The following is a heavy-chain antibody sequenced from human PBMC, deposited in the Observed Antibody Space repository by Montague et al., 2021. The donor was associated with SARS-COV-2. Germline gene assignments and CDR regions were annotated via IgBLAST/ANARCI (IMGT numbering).Heavy chain of an antibody. CDR1: GASISSYY. CDR3: ASLDRNWFDP. D-gene: IGHD1-14*01. V-gene: IGHV4-59*01. J-gene: IGHJ5*02. Sequence: SETLSLTCNVSGASISSYYWSWIRQPPGRGLEWIGYIYYTGTSRSNPSLQSRVTMSVDTSKNQFSLTVRSVTAADTAVYYCASLDRNWFDPWGQGTLVTVSS. CDR2: IYYTGTS.